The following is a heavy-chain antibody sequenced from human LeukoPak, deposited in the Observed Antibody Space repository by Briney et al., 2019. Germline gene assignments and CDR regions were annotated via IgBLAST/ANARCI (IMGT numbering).Heavy chain of an antibody. D-gene: IGHD1-26*01. CDR3: VKGSGTHYYFYYMDV. V-gene: IGHV3-48*03. CDR1: GFSFITYA. CDR2: ISGTGSAV. J-gene: IGHJ6*03. Sequence: GGSRRLSCAASGFSFITYAMKWVRQAPGKGLEWVSGISGTGSAVGYADSVKGRFTVSRDTSKRTVYLQMSGLRVDDTATYYCVKGSGTHYYFYYMDVWGKGTPVTVSS.